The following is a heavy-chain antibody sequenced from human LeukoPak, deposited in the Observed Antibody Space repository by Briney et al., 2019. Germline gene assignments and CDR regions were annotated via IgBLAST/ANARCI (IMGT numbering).Heavy chain of an antibody. CDR2: IYHSGST. V-gene: IGHV4-30-2*01. D-gene: IGHD2-15*01. J-gene: IGHJ4*02. CDR3: ASSLSGAYYFDY. CDR1: GGSISSGGYS. Sequence: SQTLSLICAVSGGSISSGGYSWSWIRQPPGKGLEWIGYIYHSGSTYYNPSLKSRVTISVDRSKNQFSLKLSSVTAADTAVYYCASSLSGAYYFDYWGQGTLVTVSS.